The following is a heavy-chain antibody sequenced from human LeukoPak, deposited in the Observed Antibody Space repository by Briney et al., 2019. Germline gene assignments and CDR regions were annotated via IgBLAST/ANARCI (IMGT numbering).Heavy chain of an antibody. J-gene: IGHJ5*02. CDR1: EFTFSNYG. CDR2: ISYDGSNK. CDR3: ARDLGATDITMIPTNWFDP. D-gene: IGHD3-22*01. Sequence: GGSLRLSCVASEFTFSNYGMQWVRQAPGKGPEWVAVISYDGSNKYYADSVKGRFTISRDNAKNTLYLQMNSLRAEDTAVYYCARDLGATDITMIPTNWFDPWGQGTLVTVSS. V-gene: IGHV3-30*03.